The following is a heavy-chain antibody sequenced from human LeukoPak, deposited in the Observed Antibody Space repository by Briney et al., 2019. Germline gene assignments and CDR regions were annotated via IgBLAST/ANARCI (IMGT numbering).Heavy chain of an antibody. D-gene: IGHD6-19*01. J-gene: IGHJ4*02. V-gene: IGHV1-18*01. CDR2: ISAYNGNT. CDR1: GYTFTSYG. Sequence: GASVKVSCKASGYTFTSYGISWVRQAPGQGLEWMGWISAYNGNTNYAQKLQGRVTMTTDTSTSTAYMELRSLRSDDTAVYYCARDWGIAVAGHCGYWGQGTLVTVSS. CDR3: ARDWGIAVAGHCGY.